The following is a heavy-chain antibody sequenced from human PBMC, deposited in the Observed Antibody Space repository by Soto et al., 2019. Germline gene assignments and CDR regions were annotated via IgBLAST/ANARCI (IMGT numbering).Heavy chain of an antibody. CDR2: IYSGGST. CDR1: GGSLSQYY. D-gene: IGHD3-10*01. J-gene: IGHJ4*02. V-gene: IGHV4-4*07. CDR3: ARGPGGFGDFSLAS. Sequence: QVQLQESGPGLVKPSETLPLICGVSGGSLSQYYWSWIRQPAGKGLEWIGRIYSGGSTNYNPSLESRVTMSVDTSKNKVSLTLSSVTAADTAVYYWARGPGGFGDFSLASWGQGTLVTVSS.